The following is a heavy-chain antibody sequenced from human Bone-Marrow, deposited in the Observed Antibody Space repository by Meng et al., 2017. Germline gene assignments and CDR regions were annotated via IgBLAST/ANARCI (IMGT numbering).Heavy chain of an antibody. CDR1: GGTFSSYT. J-gene: IGHJ6*02. D-gene: IGHD3-22*01. Sequence: SVKVSCKASGGTFSSYTISWVRQAPGQGLEWMGRIIPILGIANYAQKFQGRVTITADKSTSTAYMELSSLRSEDTAVYYCARDSAGSYYDSSGYYSHYYGMDVWGQGTTVTVSS. CDR3: ARDSAGSYYDSSGYYSHYYGMDV. CDR2: IIPILGIA. V-gene: IGHV1-69*04.